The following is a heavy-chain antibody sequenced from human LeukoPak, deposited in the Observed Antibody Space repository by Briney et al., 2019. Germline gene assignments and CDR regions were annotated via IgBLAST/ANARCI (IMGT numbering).Heavy chain of an antibody. Sequence: GGSLRLSCAASGFTFSGYAMSWVRQAPGKGLEWVSAISGSGGSTYYADSVKGRFTISRDNSKNTLYLQMNSLRAEDTAVYYCAKVGYSGYDFSDYWGQGTLVTVSS. V-gene: IGHV3-23*01. D-gene: IGHD5-12*01. J-gene: IGHJ4*02. CDR2: ISGSGGST. CDR3: AKVGYSGYDFSDY. CDR1: GFTFSGYA.